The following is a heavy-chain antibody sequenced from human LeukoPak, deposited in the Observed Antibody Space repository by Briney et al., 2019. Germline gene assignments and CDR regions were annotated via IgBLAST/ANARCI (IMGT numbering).Heavy chain of an antibody. J-gene: IGHJ4*02. V-gene: IGHV4-59*01. CDR2: IYYSGST. Sequence: PSETLSLTCTVSDGSISSYYWSWIRQPPGKGLEWIGYIYYSGSTNYNPSLKSRVTISVDTSKNQFSLKLSSVTAADTAVYYCARLGYCTNGVCYRGYYFDYWGQGTLVTVSS. D-gene: IGHD2-8*01. CDR1: DGSISSYY. CDR3: ARLGYCTNGVCYRGYYFDY.